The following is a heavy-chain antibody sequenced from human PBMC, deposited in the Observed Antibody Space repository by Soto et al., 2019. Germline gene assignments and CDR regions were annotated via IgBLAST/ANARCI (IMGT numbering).Heavy chain of an antibody. D-gene: IGHD3-10*01. Sequence: QVQLQESGPGLVKPSQTLSLTCTVSGGSISSGDYYWSWIRQPPGKGLEWIGYIYYSGCTYYNPSLKSRATMSVDTSKKQSSMKRTSVTAADTAVYYWARALGSGSVVSWGQGTLVTVSS. CDR2: IYYSGCT. CDR1: GGSISSGDYY. CDR3: ARALGSGSVVS. J-gene: IGHJ4*02. V-gene: IGHV4-30-4*01.